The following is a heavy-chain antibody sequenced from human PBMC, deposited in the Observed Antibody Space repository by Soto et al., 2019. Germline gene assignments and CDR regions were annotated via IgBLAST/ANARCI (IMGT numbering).Heavy chain of an antibody. D-gene: IGHD4-17*01. CDR3: ARRGGGDSLFDS. Sequence: SETLSLSCTVSGDPFSTSNYYWGWIRQPPGKGLEWIGNIFYGGGTGVTYYNPSLKSRVIISVETSKNQFSLKLRSITAADTAFYFCARRGGGDSLFDSWGQGKLVTVS. CDR2: IFYGGGTGVT. V-gene: IGHV4-39*01. J-gene: IGHJ4*02. CDR1: GDPFSTSNYY.